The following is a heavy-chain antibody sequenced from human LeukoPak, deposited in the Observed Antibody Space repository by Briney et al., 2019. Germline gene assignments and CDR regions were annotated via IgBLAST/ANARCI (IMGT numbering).Heavy chain of an antibody. V-gene: IGHV3-74*01. CDR1: RFTFSTHW. D-gene: IGHD3-16*01. Sequence: GGSLRLSCEASRFTFSTHWMHWVRQAPGKGLVWVSRIDSDGGNAYYADSVKGRLTISRDNAKNTLYLQMNSLRAEDTAVYYCAGGGGVLTAIDFWGQGTLVTVSS. J-gene: IGHJ4*02. CDR3: AGGGGVLTAIDF. CDR2: IDSDGGNA.